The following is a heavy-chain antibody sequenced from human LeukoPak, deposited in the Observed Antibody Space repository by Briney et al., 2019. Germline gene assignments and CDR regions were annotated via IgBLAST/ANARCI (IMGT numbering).Heavy chain of an antibody. J-gene: IGHJ6*04. V-gene: IGHV3-23*01. CDR3: AKCVDDFYYYGMDV. CDR2: ISGSGGST. CDR1: GFTFSSYA. Sequence: QSGGSLRLSCAASGFTFSSYAMSWVRQAPGKGLEWVSAISGSGGSTYYADSVKGRFTISRDNSKNTLYLQMNSLRAEDTAVYYCAKCVDDFYYYGMDVWGKGTTVTVSS.